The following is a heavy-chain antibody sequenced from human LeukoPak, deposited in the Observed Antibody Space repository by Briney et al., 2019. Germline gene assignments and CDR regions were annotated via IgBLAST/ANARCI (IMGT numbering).Heavy chain of an antibody. D-gene: IGHD3-3*01. V-gene: IGHV4-38-2*02. J-gene: IGHJ5*02. Sequence: SETLSLTCTVSGYSISSGYYWGWIRQPPGKGLEWIGSIYHRGSTYYNPSPKTRVTISVDTSKNQFSLKLSSVTAADTAVYYCARKRPTIFGVVTWFDPWGQGTLVTVSS. CDR3: ARKRPTIFGVVTWFDP. CDR2: IYHRGST. CDR1: GYSISSGYY.